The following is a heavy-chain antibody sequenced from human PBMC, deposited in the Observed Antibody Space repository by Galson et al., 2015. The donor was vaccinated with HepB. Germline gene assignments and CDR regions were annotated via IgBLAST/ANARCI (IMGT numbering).Heavy chain of an antibody. CDR3: ARAGVYSISTPTPFDY. J-gene: IGHJ4*02. Sequence: SLRLSCAASGFTFTSYGMPWVRQAPGKGLEWVAVIWFDGSNENYADSVRGRFTISRDNSKNTLYLEMNSLRAEDTAVYYCARAGVYSISTPTPFDYWGQGTLVTVSS. V-gene: IGHV3-33*01. CDR2: IWFDGSNE. CDR1: GFTFTSYG. D-gene: IGHD6-6*01.